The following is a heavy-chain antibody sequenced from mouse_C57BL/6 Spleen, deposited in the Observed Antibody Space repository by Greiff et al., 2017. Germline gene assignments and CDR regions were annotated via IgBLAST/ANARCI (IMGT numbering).Heavy chain of an antibody. CDR2: ISSGSSTI. D-gene: IGHD2-5*01. CDR3: ARHSNYNYAMDY. Sequence: EVKLMESGGGLVKPGGSLKLSCAASGFTFSDYGMHWVRQAPEKGLEWVAYISSGSSTIYYADTVKGRFTISRDNAKNTLFLQMTSLRSEDTAMYYCARHSNYNYAMDYWGQGTSVTVSS. V-gene: IGHV5-17*01. J-gene: IGHJ4*01. CDR1: GFTFSDYG.